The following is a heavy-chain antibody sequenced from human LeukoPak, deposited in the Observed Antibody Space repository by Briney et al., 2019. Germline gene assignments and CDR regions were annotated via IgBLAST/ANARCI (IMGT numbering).Heavy chain of an antibody. D-gene: IGHD6-19*01. CDR3: ARVLARGMAVAGDAFDI. Sequence: PSETLSLTCTVSGDSISDYYWSWIRRPPGKGLEWIGYIYYSGSTNYIPSLKSRVTISVDTSKNQFSLKLSSVTAADTAVYYCARVLARGMAVAGDAFDIWGQGTMVTVSS. CDR2: IYYSGST. V-gene: IGHV4-59*01. J-gene: IGHJ3*02. CDR1: GDSISDYY.